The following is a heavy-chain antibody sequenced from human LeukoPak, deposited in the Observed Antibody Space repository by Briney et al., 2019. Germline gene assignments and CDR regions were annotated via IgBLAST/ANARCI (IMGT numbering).Heavy chain of an antibody. V-gene: IGHV3-21*01. CDR3: AREDAAGSYYRSLDY. CDR2: ITISSRYI. J-gene: IGHJ4*02. CDR1: GFTFSTYT. Sequence: GGSLRLSCAASGFTFSTYTMNWVRQAPGKGLEWVSSITISSRYIYYADSVKGRFTISRDNAKNTLYLHMNSLRAEATAVYYCAREDAAGSYYRSLDYWGQGALVTVSS. D-gene: IGHD3-10*01.